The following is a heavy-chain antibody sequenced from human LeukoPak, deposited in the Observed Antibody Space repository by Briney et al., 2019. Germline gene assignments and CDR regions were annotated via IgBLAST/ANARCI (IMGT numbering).Heavy chain of an antibody. Sequence: PGGSLRLSCAASGFTFSNAWMSWVRQAPGRGVEWVGRIKSKADGGTTDYAAPVKGRFTISRDDSKNTLYLQMNSLKTEDTAVYYCTTVYYYDSSGFPQDYYYYYMDVWGKGTTVTVSS. V-gene: IGHV3-15*01. CDR3: TTVYYYDSSGFPQDYYYYYMDV. J-gene: IGHJ6*03. CDR2: IKSKADGGTT. D-gene: IGHD3-22*01. CDR1: GFTFSNAW.